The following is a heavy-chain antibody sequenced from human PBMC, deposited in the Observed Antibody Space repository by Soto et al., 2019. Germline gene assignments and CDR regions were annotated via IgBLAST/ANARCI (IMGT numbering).Heavy chain of an antibody. CDR1: GFNFRPYA. CDR3: AKPIETADYHYSGLDV. Sequence: EVQLLASGGGLVQPGGSLRLSCAASGFNFRPYAMKWVRQAPGKGMECVSTISASGDSTFYADSVKGRFTLSRDNFRNMPYLQMSSLRPDDTAVYYCAKPIETADYHYSGLDVWRQGTTVTVSS. D-gene: IGHD2-21*02. J-gene: IGHJ6*02. CDR2: ISASGDST. V-gene: IGHV3-23*01.